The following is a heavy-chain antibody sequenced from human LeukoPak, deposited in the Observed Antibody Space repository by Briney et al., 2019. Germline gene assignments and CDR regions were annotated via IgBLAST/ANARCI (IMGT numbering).Heavy chain of an antibody. CDR1: GFTLRSYA. CDR3: AKNLIRGATNWFDP. V-gene: IGHV3-23*01. CDR2: ISGSTGGT. D-gene: IGHD3-10*01. Sequence: GGSLRLSCEVSGFTLRSYAMSWVRQAPGKGLEWVSVISGSTGGTHFADSVKGRFTISRDNSKNTLYLQMSSLRAEDTAVNYCAKNLIRGATNWFDPWGQGTLVTVSS. J-gene: IGHJ5*02.